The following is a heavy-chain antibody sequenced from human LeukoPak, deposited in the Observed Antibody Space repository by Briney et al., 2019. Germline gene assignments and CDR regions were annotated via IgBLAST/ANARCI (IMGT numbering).Heavy chain of an antibody. CDR2: IKQDGSEK. Sequence: GGSLRLSCAASGLTFSSYWMSWVRQAPGKGLEWVANIKQDGSEKYYVDSVKGRFTISRDNAKNSLYLQMNSLRAEDTAVYYCARAPRYCSGGSCRSWGQGTLVTVSS. J-gene: IGHJ4*02. D-gene: IGHD2-15*01. V-gene: IGHV3-7*01. CDR1: GLTFSSYW. CDR3: ARAPRYCSGGSCRS.